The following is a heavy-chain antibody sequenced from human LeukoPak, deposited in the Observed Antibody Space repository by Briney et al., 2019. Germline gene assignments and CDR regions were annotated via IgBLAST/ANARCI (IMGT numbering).Heavy chain of an antibody. Sequence: PGGSLRLSCAASGFTFSSYSMNWVRQAPGKGLEWVSSISSSSSYIYYADSVKGRFTISRDNAKNSLYLQMNSLRAEDTAVYYCARQGGDTMVRGLIKDWFDPWGQGTLVTVSS. CDR2: ISSSSSYI. V-gene: IGHV3-21*01. J-gene: IGHJ5*02. CDR1: GFTFSSYS. CDR3: ARQGGDTMVRGLIKDWFDP. D-gene: IGHD3-10*01.